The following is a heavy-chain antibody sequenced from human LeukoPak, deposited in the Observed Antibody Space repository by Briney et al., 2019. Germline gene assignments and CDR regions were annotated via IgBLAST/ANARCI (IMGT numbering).Heavy chain of an antibody. CDR1: GGSFSNYA. D-gene: IGHD4-23*01. CDR2: IVPILSTT. V-gene: IGHV1-69*13. CDR3: ARDLHGGNSGLGY. Sequence: SVKVSCKASGGSFSNYAISWVRQAPGQGLEWMGGIVPILSTTNYARKFQGRVTMTAGESTSTAYMELRSLRSDDTAVYYCARDLHGGNSGLGYWGQGTLVTVSS. J-gene: IGHJ4*02.